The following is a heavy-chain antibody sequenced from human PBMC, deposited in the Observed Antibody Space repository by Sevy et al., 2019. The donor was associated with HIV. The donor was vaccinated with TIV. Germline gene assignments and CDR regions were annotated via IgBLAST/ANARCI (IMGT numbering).Heavy chain of an antibody. CDR2: ISGSGGST. Sequence: GGSLRLSCAASGFTFSSYAMSWVRQAPGKGLEWVSAISGSGGSTYYADSLKGRFTISRDNSKNTPYLQMNSLRAEDTAVYYCASIGYSSSWSFDYWGQGTLVTYSS. V-gene: IGHV3-23*01. CDR1: GFTFSSYA. CDR3: ASIGYSSSWSFDY. J-gene: IGHJ4*02. D-gene: IGHD6-13*01.